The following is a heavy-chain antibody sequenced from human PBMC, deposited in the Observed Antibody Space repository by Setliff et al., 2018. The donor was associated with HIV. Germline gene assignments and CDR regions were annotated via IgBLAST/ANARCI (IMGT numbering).Heavy chain of an antibody. J-gene: IGHJ4*02. Sequence: SETLSLTCTVSGGSISSFSYYWAWIRQSPGKGLEWIGNVYHSGGTDYNPSLRSRVSISVDTSTNQFSLKLNSVTAADTAVYYCARHVRYSGSGSYSFDYWGQGTLVTVSS. CDR3: ARHVRYSGSGSYSFDY. CDR1: GGSISSFSYY. D-gene: IGHD3-10*01. CDR2: VYHSGGT. V-gene: IGHV4-39*01.